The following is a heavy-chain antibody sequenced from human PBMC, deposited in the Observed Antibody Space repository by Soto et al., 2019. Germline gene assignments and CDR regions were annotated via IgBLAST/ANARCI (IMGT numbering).Heavy chain of an antibody. V-gene: IGHV3-23*01. J-gene: IGHJ4*02. D-gene: IGHD5-18*01. CDR3: ARVTMGITDFDS. CDR2: IAGSGRDT. CDR1: GFTFGSYA. Sequence: EVQLLESGGGLVQPGGSLRLSCAASGFTFGSYAINWVRQAPGKGLEWVSAIAGSGRDTYSADSVKGRFTISRDNSKNTLYLQINSVRAEDTAVYYCARVTMGITDFDSWGQGTLLTVSS.